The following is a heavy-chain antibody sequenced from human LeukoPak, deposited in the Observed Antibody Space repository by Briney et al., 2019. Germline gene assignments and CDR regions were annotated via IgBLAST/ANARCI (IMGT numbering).Heavy chain of an antibody. D-gene: IGHD6-6*01. V-gene: IGHV3-23*01. J-gene: IGHJ5*02. CDR1: GFTFSDHA. CDR3: VKASSSSPQYNWFDA. Sequence: GGSLRLSCAASGFTFSDHAMSWVRQAPAKGLEWVSSINGNGGGSYYIDSVKGRFTVSRDNSENALYLQMNSLRAEDTALYYCVKASSSSPQYNWFDAWGQGTLVTVSS. CDR2: INGNGGGS.